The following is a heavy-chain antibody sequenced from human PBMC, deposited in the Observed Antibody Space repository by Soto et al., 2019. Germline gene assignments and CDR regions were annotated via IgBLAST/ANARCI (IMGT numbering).Heavy chain of an antibody. CDR2: ISGSGLST. J-gene: IGHJ3*02. V-gene: IGHV3-23*01. CDR1: GFTFTRFA. CDR3: AKNSGVDAFDI. Sequence: PGGSLRLSCAASGFTFTRFAMSWVRQAPEKGLEWVTGISGSGLSTFYADSVKGRFTISRDNSKNNLYLQMNSLRAEDTAVYYCAKNSGVDAFDIWGQGTMVTVSS.